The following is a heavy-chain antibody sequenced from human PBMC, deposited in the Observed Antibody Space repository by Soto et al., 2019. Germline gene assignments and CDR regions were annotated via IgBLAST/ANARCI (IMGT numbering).Heavy chain of an antibody. V-gene: IGHV1-69*01. CDR2: IVPIFGTP. J-gene: IGHJ4*02. Sequence: QVQLVQSGAEVKKPGSSMKVSCKASGGTFSRYALSWVRQAPGQGPEWMGGIVPIFGTPNYAQKFQGRVTITADVSTSTAYMELSSLRSEDTAMYYCARGVYSDSSGYYFFFWGQGTLVTVSS. CDR1: GGTFSRYA. D-gene: IGHD3-22*01. CDR3: ARGVYSDSSGYYFFF.